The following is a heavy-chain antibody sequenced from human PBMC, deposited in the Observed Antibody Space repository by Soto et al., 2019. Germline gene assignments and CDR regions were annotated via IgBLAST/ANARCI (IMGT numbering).Heavy chain of an antibody. CDR2: IYYSGST. V-gene: IGHV4-59*01. J-gene: IGHJ6*02. CDR3: ARDRPNYGMDV. CDR1: GGSISSYY. Sequence: QVQLQESGPGLVKPSETLSLTCTVSGGSISSYYWSWIRQPPGKGLEWIGYIYYSGSTNYNPSLTTRVPISVDTSKNQFSLKLSSVTAADTAVYYCARDRPNYGMDVWGQGTTVTVSS.